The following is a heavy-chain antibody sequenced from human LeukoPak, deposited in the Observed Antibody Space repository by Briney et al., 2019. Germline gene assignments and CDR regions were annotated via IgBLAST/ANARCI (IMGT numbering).Heavy chain of an antibody. Sequence: GGSLRLSCTASEFTFGDYDMSWVRQAPGKGLEWVGFIRSKAYGGTTEYAASVKGRFTISRDDSKSIAYLQMNSLKTEDTAVYYCTRGILWFGESFSYYFDYWGQGTLVTVSS. V-gene: IGHV3-49*04. CDR2: IRSKAYGGTT. CDR1: EFTFGDYD. D-gene: IGHD3-10*01. J-gene: IGHJ4*02. CDR3: TRGILWFGESFSYYFDY.